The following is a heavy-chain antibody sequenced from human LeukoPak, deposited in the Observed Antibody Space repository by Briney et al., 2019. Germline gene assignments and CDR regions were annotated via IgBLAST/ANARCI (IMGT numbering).Heavy chain of an antibody. CDR2: IYSGGST. V-gene: IGHV3-66*01. J-gene: IGHJ6*02. CDR3: ARDDNWNGFFYYGMDV. Sequence: GGSLRLSCAVSGFSVSSNYMSWVRQAPGKGLEWVSVIYSGGSTYYTDSVKGRFTISRDSSKNTLYLQMNSLRAEDTAMYYCARDDNWNGFFYYGMDVWGQGTPVTVSS. CDR1: GFSVSSNY. D-gene: IGHD1-20*01.